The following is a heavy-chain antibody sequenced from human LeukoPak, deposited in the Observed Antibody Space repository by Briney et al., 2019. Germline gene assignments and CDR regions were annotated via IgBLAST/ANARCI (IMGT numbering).Heavy chain of an antibody. CDR1: GYIFGHNG. V-gene: IGHV1-69*13. J-gene: IGHJ1*01. CDR2: IIPIFGTA. Sequence: SVKVSCKTSGYIFGHNGISWVRQAPGQGLEWMGGIIPIFGTANYAQKFQGRVTITADESTSTAYMELSSLRSEDTAVYYCASFSGDSSGWSNFQHWGQGTLVTISS. D-gene: IGHD3-22*01. CDR3: ASFSGDSSGWSNFQH.